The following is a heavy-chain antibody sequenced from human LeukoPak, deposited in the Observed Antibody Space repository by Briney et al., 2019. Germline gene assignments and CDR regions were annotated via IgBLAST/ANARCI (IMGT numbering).Heavy chain of an antibody. D-gene: IGHD5-18*01. CDR2: IWYDGSNK. Sequence: GGSLRLSCAASGFTFSSYGMHWVRQAPGKGLEWVAVIWYDGSNKYYADSVKGRFTISRDNSKSTLYLQMNSLRAEDTAVYYCAKEGYSYGSFDYWGQGTLVTVSS. CDR3: AKEGYSYGSFDY. V-gene: IGHV3-33*06. J-gene: IGHJ4*02. CDR1: GFTFSSYG.